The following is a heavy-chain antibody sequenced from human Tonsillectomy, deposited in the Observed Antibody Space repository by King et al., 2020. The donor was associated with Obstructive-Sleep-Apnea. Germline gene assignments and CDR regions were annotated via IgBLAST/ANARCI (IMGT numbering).Heavy chain of an antibody. CDR1: GGSISSNSHY. CDR2: IYYSGNT. D-gene: IGHD2-2*01. Sequence: QLQESGPGLVKTSETLSLTCTVSGGSISSNSHYWGWIRQPPGKGLEWIGSIYYSGNTNYNPSLRSRVTISVDTSKNQFSLKMSSLTAADTAVYYCARDMGYCSSSRCYMGVDSWGQGTLVTVSS. J-gene: IGHJ4*02. V-gene: IGHV4-39*07. CDR3: ARDMGYCSSSRCYMGVDS.